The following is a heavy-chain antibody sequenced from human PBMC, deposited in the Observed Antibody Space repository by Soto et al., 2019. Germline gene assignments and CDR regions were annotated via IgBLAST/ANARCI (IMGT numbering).Heavy chain of an antibody. V-gene: IGHV4-30-4*01. D-gene: IGHD3-10*01. J-gene: IGHJ6*02. Sequence: SETLSLICTVSGGSISSGDYYWSWIRQPPGKGLEWIGYIYYSGSTYYNPSLKSRVTISVDTSKNQFSLKLSSVTAADTAVYYCARVPLLWFGELDDYYYYYGMDVWGQGTTVTVSS. CDR3: ARVPLLWFGELDDYYYYYGMDV. CDR1: GGSISSGDYY. CDR2: IYYSGST.